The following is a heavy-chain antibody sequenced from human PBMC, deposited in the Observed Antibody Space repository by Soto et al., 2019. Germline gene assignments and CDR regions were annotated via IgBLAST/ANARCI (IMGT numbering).Heavy chain of an antibody. J-gene: IGHJ5*02. CDR1: GGSISSGDYY. CDR2: IYYSGST. CDR3: ARWWSGSRQGFDP. D-gene: IGHD3-3*01. Sequence: QVQLQESGPGLVKPSQTLSLTCTVSGGSISSGDYYWSWIRQHPGKGLEWIGYIYYSGSTYYNPSLKSRVTLSVATSKNQFSLKLSSVTAADTAVYYCARWWSGSRQGFDPWGQGTLVTVSS. V-gene: IGHV4-31*03.